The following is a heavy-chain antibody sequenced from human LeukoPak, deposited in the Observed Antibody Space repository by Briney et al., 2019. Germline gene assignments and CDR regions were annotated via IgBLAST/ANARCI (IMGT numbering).Heavy chain of an antibody. CDR3: TKGGSYAPLDY. J-gene: IGHJ4*02. D-gene: IGHD1-26*01. CDR2: INSGGDNT. CDR1: GFTFSSSA. V-gene: IGHV3-23*01. Sequence: GGSLRLSCAASGFTFSSSAMTWVRQAPGKGLEWVSAINSGGDNTVYADYVKDRLTISRDNSKNTLYLQMNSLRAEDTAIYYCTKGGSYAPLDYWGQGTLVTVSS.